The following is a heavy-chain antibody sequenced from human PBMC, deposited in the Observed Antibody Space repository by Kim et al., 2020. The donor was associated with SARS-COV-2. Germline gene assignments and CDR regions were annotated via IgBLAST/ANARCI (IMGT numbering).Heavy chain of an antibody. J-gene: IGHJ4*02. Sequence: GGSLRLSCAVSELTFSEHYIDWVRQAPGKGLEWVGRIRNKASSYTTEYAASVKGRFTISRDDSKKSAYLQMNSLKTEDTAFYYCTRVFGSYYDVLITYWRGAGVYWGQGTLVTVSS. V-gene: IGHV3-72*01. CDR1: ELTFSEHY. CDR3: TRVFGSYYDVLITYWRGAGVY. CDR2: IRNKASSYTT. D-gene: IGHD3-9*01.